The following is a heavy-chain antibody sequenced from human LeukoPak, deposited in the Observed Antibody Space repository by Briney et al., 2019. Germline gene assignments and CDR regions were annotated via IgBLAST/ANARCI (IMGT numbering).Heavy chain of an antibody. Sequence: ASVKVSCKASGYTFTSYYMHWVRQAPGQGLEWMGGIIPIFGTANYAQKFQGRVTITADKSTSTAYMELSSLRSEDTAVYYCARDRRSGSYSEFDYWGQGTLVTVSS. D-gene: IGHD1-26*01. CDR3: ARDRRSGSYSEFDY. CDR2: IIPIFGTA. CDR1: GYTFTSYY. J-gene: IGHJ4*02. V-gene: IGHV1-69*06.